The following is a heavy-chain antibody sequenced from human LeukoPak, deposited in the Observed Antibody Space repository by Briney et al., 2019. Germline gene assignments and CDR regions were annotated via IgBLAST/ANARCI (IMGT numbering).Heavy chain of an antibody. CDR1: GFTFSSYW. CDR3: AREHRVAGHEY. Sequence: GGSPRLSCAASGFTFSSYWMSWVRQAPGKGLEWVANIKQDGSEKYYVDSVKGRFTISRDNAKNSLYLQMNSLRTEDTAVYYCAREHRVAGHEYWGQGTLVTVSS. J-gene: IGHJ4*02. D-gene: IGHD3-3*01. V-gene: IGHV3-7*01. CDR2: IKQDGSEK.